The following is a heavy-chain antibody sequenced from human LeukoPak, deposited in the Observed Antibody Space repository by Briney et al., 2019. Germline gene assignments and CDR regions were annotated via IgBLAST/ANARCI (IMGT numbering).Heavy chain of an antibody. D-gene: IGHD3-10*01. Sequence: GGSLRLSCAASGFTFSSYWMSWVRQAPGKGLEWVANIKQDGSEKYYVDSVKGRFTISRDNAKNSLYLQMSSLRAEDTAVYYCASANTYYYGSGSSYYMDVWGKGTTVTVSS. CDR3: ASANTYYYGSGSSYYMDV. V-gene: IGHV3-7*01. J-gene: IGHJ6*03. CDR2: IKQDGSEK. CDR1: GFTFSSYW.